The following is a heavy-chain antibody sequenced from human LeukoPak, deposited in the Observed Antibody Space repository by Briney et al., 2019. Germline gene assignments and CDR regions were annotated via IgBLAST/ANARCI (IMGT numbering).Heavy chain of an antibody. V-gene: IGHV3-48*04. J-gene: IGHJ4*02. CDR3: AAVPRLMAVDY. CDR2: ISSSSTTI. D-gene: IGHD5-24*01. Sequence: GGSLRLSCAASGXTLSPYSMHWVRQAPGKGLEWVSYISSSSTTIYYADSVKGRFTISRDNAKNTLYLQMNSLRAEDTAVYYCAAVPRLMAVDYWGQGTLVTVSS. CDR1: GXTLSPYS.